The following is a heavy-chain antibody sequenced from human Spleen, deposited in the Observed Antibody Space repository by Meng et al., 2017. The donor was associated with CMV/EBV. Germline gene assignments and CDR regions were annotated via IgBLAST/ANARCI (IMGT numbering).Heavy chain of an antibody. V-gene: IGHV3-21*01. CDR1: GFTVSSNY. J-gene: IGHJ6*02. Sequence: GESLKISCAASGFTVSSNYMSWVRQAPGKGLEWVSSISSSSSYIYYADSVKGRFTISRDNAKNSLYLQMNSLRAEDTAVYYCAGIAAAGTSKAYYYGMDVWGQGTTVTVSS. CDR3: AGIAAAGTSKAYYYGMDV. CDR2: ISSSSSYI. D-gene: IGHD6-13*01.